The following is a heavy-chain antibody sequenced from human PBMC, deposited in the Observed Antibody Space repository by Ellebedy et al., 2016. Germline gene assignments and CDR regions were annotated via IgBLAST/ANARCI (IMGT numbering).Heavy chain of an antibody. CDR1: GYTFANYG. CDR3: ARGSVADGMDV. CDR2: IIPLLRTP. Sequence: SVKVSCXASGYTFANYGITWVRQAPGQGLEWMGGIIPLLRTPNYAQKFQGRVTIIADESTNTVHLDLNSLRSEDTAVYYCARGSVADGMDVWGQGTTVTVSS. D-gene: IGHD6-19*01. J-gene: IGHJ6*02. V-gene: IGHV1-69*13.